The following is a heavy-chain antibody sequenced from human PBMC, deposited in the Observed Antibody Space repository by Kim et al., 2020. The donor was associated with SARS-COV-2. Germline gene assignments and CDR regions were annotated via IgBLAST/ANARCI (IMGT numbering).Heavy chain of an antibody. Sequence: SETLSLTCAVYGGSFSGYYWSWIRQPPGKGLEWIGEINHSGSTNYNPSLKSRVTISVDTSKNQFSLKLSSVTAADTAVYYCARGPKLLWFGERLGGYYF. D-gene: IGHD3-10*01. CDR2: INHSGST. V-gene: IGHV4-34*01. CDR3: ARGPKLLWFGERLGGYYF. CDR1: GGSFSGYY. J-gene: IGHJ4*01.